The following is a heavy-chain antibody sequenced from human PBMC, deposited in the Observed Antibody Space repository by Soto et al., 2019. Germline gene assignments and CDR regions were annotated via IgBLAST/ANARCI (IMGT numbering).Heavy chain of an antibody. CDR1: GFNFTSST. J-gene: IGHJ6*04. D-gene: IGHD6-19*01. Sequence: SVKVSCKASGFNFTSSTVQWVRHARGQRLEWIGWIVVGSGNTNYAQKLQERVTITRDMSTSIAGRELSNRRADDAAGDYCAARTPDSSGFSVLSSRLVTSYYSGMDVCGGGTTVTVAS. V-gene: IGHV1-58*01. CDR3: AARTPDSSGFSVLSSRLVTSYYSGMDV. CDR2: IVVGSGNT.